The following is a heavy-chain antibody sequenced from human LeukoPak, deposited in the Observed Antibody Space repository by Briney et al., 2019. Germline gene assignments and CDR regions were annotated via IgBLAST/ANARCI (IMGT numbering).Heavy chain of an antibody. CDR2: IRYDGSNK. D-gene: IGHD3-3*01. J-gene: IGHJ4*02. CDR1: GFTFSSYG. CDR3: AKDGSDFWGDYYFDY. Sequence: GGSLRLSCAASGFTFSSYGMHWVRQAPGKGLEWVAFIRYDGSNKYYADSVKGRFTISRDNSKNTLYLQMNSLRAEDTAVYYCAKDGSDFWGDYYFDYWGQGTLVTVAS. V-gene: IGHV3-30*02.